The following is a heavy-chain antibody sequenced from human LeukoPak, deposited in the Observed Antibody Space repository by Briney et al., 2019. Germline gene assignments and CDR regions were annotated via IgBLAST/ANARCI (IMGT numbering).Heavy chain of an antibody. J-gene: IGHJ4*02. CDR2: INWNSGSI. CDR1: GFTFDDYA. Sequence: PGRSLRLSCAASGFTFDDYAMHWVRQAPGKGLEWVSGINWNSGSIGYADSVKGRFTISRDNAKNSLYLQMNSLRAEDTALYYCAKDIGCSGYYYPDYWGQGTLVTVSS. D-gene: IGHD3-22*01. CDR3: AKDIGCSGYYYPDY. V-gene: IGHV3-9*01.